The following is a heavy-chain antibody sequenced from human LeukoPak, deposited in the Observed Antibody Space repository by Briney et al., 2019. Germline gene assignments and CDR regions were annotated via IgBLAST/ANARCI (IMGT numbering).Heavy chain of an antibody. CDR1: GGSISSYY. J-gene: IGHJ3*02. D-gene: IGHD2-21*01. Sequence: SETLSLTCTVSGGSISSYYWSWIRQPPGKGLEWIGYIYHSGSTYYNPSLKSRVTISVDRSKNQFSLKLSSVTAADTAVYYCARTVVVIANAFDIWGQGTMVTVSS. CDR2: IYHSGST. V-gene: IGHV4-59*12. CDR3: ARTVVVIANAFDI.